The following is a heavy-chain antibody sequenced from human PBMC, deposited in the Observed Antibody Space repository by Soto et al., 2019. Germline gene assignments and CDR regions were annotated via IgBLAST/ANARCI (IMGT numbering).Heavy chain of an antibody. Sequence: EVQLVQSGAEVKKPGESLRISCEGSGYTFTNYWISWVRQMPGKGLEWMGRIDPSDSETDYSPSFQGHVTISADKSITTAYLQWSSLKASDTAMYYCARHLPDYYDSSGYYSFDYWGQGTLVTVSS. V-gene: IGHV5-10-1*03. CDR2: IDPSDSET. CDR1: GYTFTNYW. J-gene: IGHJ4*02. D-gene: IGHD3-22*01. CDR3: ARHLPDYYDSSGYYSFDY.